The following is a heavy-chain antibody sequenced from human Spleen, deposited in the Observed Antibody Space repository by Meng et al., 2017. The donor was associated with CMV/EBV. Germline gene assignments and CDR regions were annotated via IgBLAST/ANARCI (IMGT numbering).Heavy chain of an antibody. Sequence: YAISWGRQAPGQGLEWMGGIIPILGIANYAQKFQGRVTITADKSTSTAYMELSSLRSEDTAVYYCARGTFVDDFWSGYPILGYFDYWGQGTLVTVSS. D-gene: IGHD3-3*01. CDR1: YA. CDR3: ARGTFVDDFWSGYPILGYFDY. J-gene: IGHJ4*02. CDR2: IIPILGIA. V-gene: IGHV1-69*10.